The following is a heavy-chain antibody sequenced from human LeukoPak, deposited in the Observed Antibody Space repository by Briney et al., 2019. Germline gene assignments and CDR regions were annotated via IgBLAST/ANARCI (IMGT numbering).Heavy chain of an antibody. J-gene: IGHJ4*02. Sequence: SETLSLTCAVYGGSFSGYYWSWIRQPPGKGLEWIGEINHSGSTNYNPSLKSRVTISVDTSKNQFSLKLSSVTAADTAVYYCARVDTVYDYGYYFFDYWGQGTLVTVSS. CDR2: INHSGST. CDR1: GGSFSGYY. D-gene: IGHD4-17*01. V-gene: IGHV4-34*01. CDR3: ARVDTVYDYGYYFFDY.